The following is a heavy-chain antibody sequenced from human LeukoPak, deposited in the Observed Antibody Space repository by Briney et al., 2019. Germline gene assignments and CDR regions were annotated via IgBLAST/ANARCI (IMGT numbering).Heavy chain of an antibody. J-gene: IGHJ4*02. D-gene: IGHD4-23*01. CDR1: GYSISSGYY. CDR2: INHSGST. CDR3: ARASTTVVTPLDY. V-gene: IGHV4-38-2*01. Sequence: SETLSLTCAVSGYSISSGYYWGWIRQPPGKGLEWIGEINHSGSTNYNPSLKSRVTISVDTSKNQFSLKLSSVTAADTAVYYCARASTTVVTPLDYWGQGTLVTVSS.